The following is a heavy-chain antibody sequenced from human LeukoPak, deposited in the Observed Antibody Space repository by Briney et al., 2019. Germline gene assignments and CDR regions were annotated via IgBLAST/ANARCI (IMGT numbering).Heavy chain of an antibody. J-gene: IGHJ4*02. CDR3: ARGSAVGATESLGFDY. Sequence: ASVKVSCKASGYTFTSYYMHWVRQAPGQGLEWMGWINANSADTHHAQKFQGRVTMTRDTSISTAYMELSRLRSDDTAVYYCARGSAVGATESLGFDYWGQGTPVTVSS. CDR1: GYTFTSYY. D-gene: IGHD1-26*01. V-gene: IGHV1-2*02. CDR2: INANSADT.